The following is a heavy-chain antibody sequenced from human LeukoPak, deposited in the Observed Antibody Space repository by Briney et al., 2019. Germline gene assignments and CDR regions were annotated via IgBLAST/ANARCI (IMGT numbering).Heavy chain of an antibody. CDR1: GGPISSDSYD. CDR2: IYYSGST. CDR3: GRRSRSTWNYRRGDY. J-gene: IGHJ4*02. V-gene: IGHV4-39*01. Sequence: SETPSLTCTVSGGPISSDSYDGGWIRQPPGKGLQWTGCIYYSGSTYYKPSLKRRVTLFVDTWRNQASLKLTSVTAADTAVYYCGRRSRSTWNYRRGDYWGQGTLVTVSS. D-gene: IGHD1-7*01.